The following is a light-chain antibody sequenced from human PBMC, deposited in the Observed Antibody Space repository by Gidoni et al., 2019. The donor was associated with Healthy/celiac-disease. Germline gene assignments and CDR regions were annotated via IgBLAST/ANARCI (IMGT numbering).Light chain of an antibody. CDR3: QSYDSSLSVVV. J-gene: IGLJ2*01. CDR2: GNS. V-gene: IGLV1-40*01. Sequence: QSVLTQPPSVSGAPGQRVTISCTGSSPNIGAGYDVHWSQQLPGTAPKLLIYGNSNRPSGVPDRFSGSKSGTSASLAITGLQAEDEADYYCQSYDSSLSVVVFGGGTKLTVL. CDR1: SPNIGAGYD.